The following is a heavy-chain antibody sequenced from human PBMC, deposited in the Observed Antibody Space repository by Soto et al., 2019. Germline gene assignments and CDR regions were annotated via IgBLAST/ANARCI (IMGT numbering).Heavy chain of an antibody. D-gene: IGHD1-26*01. CDR3: AKEQWEFLH. Sequence: EVQLLESGGGLVQPGGSLRLSCAASGFTFSSFGLSWVRQAPGKGLEWVSTISGSGGSTYYADSVKGRFTVSRDNSKSTLYLQMNSLRAEDTAVYYCAKEQWEFLHWGQGTLVTVSS. V-gene: IGHV3-23*01. J-gene: IGHJ4*02. CDR1: GFTFSSFG. CDR2: ISGSGGST.